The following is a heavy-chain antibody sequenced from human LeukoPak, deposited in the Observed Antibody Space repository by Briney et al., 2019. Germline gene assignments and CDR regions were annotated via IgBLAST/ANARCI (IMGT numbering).Heavy chain of an antibody. V-gene: IGHV4-4*07. D-gene: IGHD2-2*01. Sequence: ASETLSLTCTVSGGSISSYYWSWIRQPAGKGLEWIGRIYTSGSTNYNPSLKSRVTMSVDTSKNQFSLKLSSVTAADTAVYSCAREKEDCSSTSCYNWFDPWGQGTLVTVSS. CDR3: AREKEDCSSTSCYNWFDP. CDR1: GGSISSYY. CDR2: IYTSGST. J-gene: IGHJ5*02.